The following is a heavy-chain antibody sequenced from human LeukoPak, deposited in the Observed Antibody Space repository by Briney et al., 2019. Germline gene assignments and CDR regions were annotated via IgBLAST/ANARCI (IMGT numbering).Heavy chain of an antibody. CDR2: ISAYNGNT. Sequence: ASVKVSCKASGYTFTSYGISWVRQAPGQGLEWMGWISAYNGNTNYAQKLQGRVTMTTDTSTSTAYMELRSLRSDDTAVYYCARVYYDSVWGSYRYPPFFDYWGQGTLVTVSS. V-gene: IGHV1-18*01. CDR1: GYTFTSYG. CDR3: ARVYYDSVWGSYRYPPFFDY. D-gene: IGHD3-16*02. J-gene: IGHJ4*02.